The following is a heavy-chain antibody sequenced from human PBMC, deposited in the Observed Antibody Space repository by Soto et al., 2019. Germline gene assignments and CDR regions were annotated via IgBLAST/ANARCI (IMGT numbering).Heavy chain of an antibody. V-gene: IGHV4-59*08. CDR1: GGSIGSDY. Sequence: PSETLSLTCTVSGGSIGSDYWSWIRQPPGKGLEWIGHIYYTGSTNYNPSLKGRVTISLDKSENQFSLKVTSLTAADTAVYYCASRDPGTSVDYWGQGTLVTVSS. D-gene: IGHD1-7*01. CDR2: IYYTGST. J-gene: IGHJ4*02. CDR3: ASRDPGTSVDY.